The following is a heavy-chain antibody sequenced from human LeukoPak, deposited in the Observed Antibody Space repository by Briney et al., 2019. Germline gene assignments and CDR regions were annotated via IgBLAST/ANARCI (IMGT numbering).Heavy chain of an antibody. D-gene: IGHD3-16*01. J-gene: IGHJ4*02. CDR3: ASDYDYVWGSSTTGFDY. Sequence: GGSLRLSCTVSGFTVSSNSMNWVRQAPGKGLEWVSYISSSGSTIYYADSVKGRFTISRDNAKNSLYLQMNSLRAEDTAVYYCASDYDYVWGSSTTGFDYWGQGTLVTVSS. CDR1: GFTVSSNS. V-gene: IGHV3-48*04. CDR2: ISSSGSTI.